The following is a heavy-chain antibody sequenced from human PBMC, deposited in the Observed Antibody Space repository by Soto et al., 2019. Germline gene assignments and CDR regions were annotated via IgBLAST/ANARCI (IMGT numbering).Heavy chain of an antibody. D-gene: IGHD3-16*01. CDR3: ARDQENDYVARGAFDV. V-gene: IGHV6-1*01. Sequence: PSQTLSLTCAISGDSVSNNYAAWNWIRQSPSRGLEWLGRTFYRSKWSTDYAVSVKSRITINPGTSKNRFSLQLNSVTPEDTAVYFCARDQENDYVARGAFDVWGQGTMVTVS. CDR2: TFYRSKWST. CDR1: GDSVSNNYAA. J-gene: IGHJ3*01.